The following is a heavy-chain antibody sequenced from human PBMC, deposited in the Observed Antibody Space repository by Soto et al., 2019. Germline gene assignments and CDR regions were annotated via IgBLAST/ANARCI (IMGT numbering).Heavy chain of an antibody. CDR3: ARYSRCGGDCPHDL. CDR2: ISDMGDRV. J-gene: IGHJ5*02. Sequence: QLLESGGGLVQPGGSPRLSCAASGFTFGIYAMSWVRQAPGKRLEWLSSISDMGDRVYYADSVKGRFTVSRDNSKNTLYLQMDRLRAEDTAVYYCARYSRCGGDCPHDLCGRGTLVTVSS. V-gene: IGHV3-23*01. D-gene: IGHD2-21*02. CDR1: GFTFGIYA.